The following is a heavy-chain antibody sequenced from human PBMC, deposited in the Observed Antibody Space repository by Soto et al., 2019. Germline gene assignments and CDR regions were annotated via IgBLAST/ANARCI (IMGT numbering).Heavy chain of an antibody. CDR2: IYYSGTT. D-gene: IGHD1-26*01. CDR1: AYSISSSNW. J-gene: IGHJ4*02. V-gene: IGHV4-28*01. CDR3: ARREIQGPIDY. Sequence: SETLCLTCAVSAYSISSSNWWGWIRQPPGKGLEWIGYIYYSGTTYYNPSLKSRVTMSVDTSKNQFSLKLTSVTAVDTAVYYCARREIQGPIDYWGQGTLVTVSS.